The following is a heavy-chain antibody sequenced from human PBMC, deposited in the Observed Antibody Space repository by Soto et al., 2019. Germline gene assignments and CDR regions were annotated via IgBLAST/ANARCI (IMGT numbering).Heavy chain of an antibody. CDR3: ARGLQLGYCSGGSCYSI. CDR1: GYTFTSYD. V-gene: IGHV1-8*01. CDR2: MNPNSGNT. Sequence: QVPLVQSGAEVKKPGASVKVSCKASGYTFTSYDINWVRQATGQGLEWMGWMNPNSGNTGYAQKFQGRVTMTRNTSISTAYMELSSLRSEDTAVYYCARGLQLGYCSGGSCYSIWGQGTLVTVSS. D-gene: IGHD2-15*01. J-gene: IGHJ4*02.